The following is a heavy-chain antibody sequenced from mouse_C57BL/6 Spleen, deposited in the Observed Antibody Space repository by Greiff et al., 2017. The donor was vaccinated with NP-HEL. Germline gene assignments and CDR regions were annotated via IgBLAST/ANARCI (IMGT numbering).Heavy chain of an antibody. Sequence: VQLQQSGPELVKPGASVKISCKASGYTFTDYYMNWVKQSHGKSLEWIGDINPNNGGTSYNQKFKGKATLTVDKSSSTAYMELRSLTSEDSAVYYCATIYYGYARAMDYWGQGTSVTVSS. CDR3: ATIYYGYARAMDY. CDR1: GYTFTDYY. CDR2: INPNNGGT. V-gene: IGHV1-26*01. D-gene: IGHD2-2*01. J-gene: IGHJ4*01.